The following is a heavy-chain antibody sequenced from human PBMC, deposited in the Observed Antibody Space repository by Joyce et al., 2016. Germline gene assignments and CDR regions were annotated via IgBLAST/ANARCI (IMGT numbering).Heavy chain of an antibody. V-gene: IGHV3-23*01. J-gene: IGHJ3*02. CDR1: GFTFSSYA. CDR3: AKALSPYYDYIWGSYLDAFDI. CDR2: ISGRGTST. Sequence: EVQLLESGGGLVQPGGSLRLSCAASGFTFSSYAMGWVRQAPGKGLEWVSAISGRGTSTYYADSVKGRFTISRDNSKNTLYLQMNSLRAEDTAVYYCAKALSPYYDYIWGSYLDAFDIWGQGTMVTVSS. D-gene: IGHD3-16*02.